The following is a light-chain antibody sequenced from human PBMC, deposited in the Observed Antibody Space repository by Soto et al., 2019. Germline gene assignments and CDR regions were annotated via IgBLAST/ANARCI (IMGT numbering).Light chain of an antibody. V-gene: IGKV3-20*01. CDR3: QQYGSSPGT. CDR1: QSVSSSY. Sequence: EIVLTQSPATLSSSPGERATLSCRASQSVSSSYLAWYQQKPGQAPRLLIYGASSRATGIPDRFSGSGSGTDFTLTISRLEPEDFAVYYCQQYGSSPGTFGPGTKVDIK. J-gene: IGKJ3*01. CDR2: GAS.